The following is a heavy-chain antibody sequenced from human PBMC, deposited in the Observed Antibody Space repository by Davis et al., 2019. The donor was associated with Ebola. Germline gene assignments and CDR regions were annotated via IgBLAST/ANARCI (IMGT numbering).Heavy chain of an antibody. D-gene: IGHD3-9*01. V-gene: IGHV4-61*08. CDR1: GGSISSGGYS. CDR2: IYYSGST. Sequence: MPSETLSLTCAVSGGSISSGGYSWSWIRQPPGKGLEWIGYIYYSGSTNYNPSLKSRVTISVDTSKNQFSLKLSSVTAADTAVYYCARGVTDILTGFVDVWGKGTTVTVSS. J-gene: IGHJ6*04. CDR3: ARGVTDILTGFVDV.